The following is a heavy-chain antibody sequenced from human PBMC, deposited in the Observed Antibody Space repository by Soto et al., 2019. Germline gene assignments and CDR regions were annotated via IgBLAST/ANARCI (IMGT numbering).Heavy chain of an antibody. CDR3: ARLPKGSLVTA. D-gene: IGHD2-21*02. J-gene: IGHJ4*02. CDR1: GFSFSDHS. CDR2: ISSNSDTT. Sequence: VESGGGLVYPGGSLRLSCVASGFSFSDHSMNWVRQAPGKGLQWISYISSNSDTTYYADSVKGRFTVSRDNAKNALFLQMIRLRDDDTATYYCARLPKGSLVTAWGQGARVTVSS. V-gene: IGHV3-48*02.